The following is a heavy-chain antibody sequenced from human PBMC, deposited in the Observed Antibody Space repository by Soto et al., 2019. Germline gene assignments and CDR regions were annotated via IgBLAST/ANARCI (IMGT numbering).Heavy chain of an antibody. Sequence: GGSLRLSCAASGFTFSSYGMHWVRQAPGKGLEWVAVIWYDGSNKYYADSVKGRFTISRDNSKNTLYLQMNSLRAEDTAVYYCARDESGYQRWGYYYGMDVWGQGTTVTVSS. CDR3: ARDESGYQRWGYYYGMDV. CDR1: GFTFSSYG. J-gene: IGHJ6*02. D-gene: IGHD3-22*01. V-gene: IGHV3-33*01. CDR2: IWYDGSNK.